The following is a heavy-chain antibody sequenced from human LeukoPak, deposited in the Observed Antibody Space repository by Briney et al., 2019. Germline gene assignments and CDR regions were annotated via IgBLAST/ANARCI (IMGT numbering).Heavy chain of an antibody. CDR3: ARNADGSGNLLPFYFDY. CDR1: GGSISSNIYY. J-gene: IGHJ4*02. Sequence: SETLSLTCTVSGGSISSNIYYWGWIRQPPGKGLEWIGSLYYSGSTYYNPSLKSRVAISVDTSKNQFSLILSSVTAADTAVYYCARNADGSGNLLPFYFDYWGPGTLVTVSS. D-gene: IGHD3-10*01. V-gene: IGHV4-39*07. CDR2: LYYSGST.